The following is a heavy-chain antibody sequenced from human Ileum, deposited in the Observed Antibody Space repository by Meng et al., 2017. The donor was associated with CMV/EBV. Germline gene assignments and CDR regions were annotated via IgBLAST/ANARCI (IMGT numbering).Heavy chain of an antibody. CDR1: GFTFSSYA. V-gene: IGHV3-30-3*01. Sequence: QVQVVGSGGVVVQPGRSLRLSCAASGFTFSSYAMHWVRQAPGKGLEWVAVISYDGSNKYYADSVKGRFTISRDNSKNTLYLQMNSLRAEDTAVYYCARDNEPYWYYYYFDYWGQGTLVTASS. D-gene: IGHD3-10*01. CDR2: ISYDGSNK. CDR3: ARDNEPYWYYYYFDY. J-gene: IGHJ4*02.